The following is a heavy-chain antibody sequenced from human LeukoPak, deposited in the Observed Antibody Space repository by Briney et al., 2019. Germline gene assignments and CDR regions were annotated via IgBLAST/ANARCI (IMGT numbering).Heavy chain of an antibody. CDR2: ISYDGSNK. CDR3: AKVGRGWDY. J-gene: IGHJ4*02. D-gene: IGHD5-24*01. CDR1: GFTFSSYG. V-gene: IGHV3-30*18. Sequence: GGSLRLSCAASGFTFSSYGMHWVRRAPGKGLEWVAVISYDGSNKYYADSVKGRFTISRDNSKNTLYLQMNSLRAEDTAVYYCAKVGRGWDYWGQGTLVTVSS.